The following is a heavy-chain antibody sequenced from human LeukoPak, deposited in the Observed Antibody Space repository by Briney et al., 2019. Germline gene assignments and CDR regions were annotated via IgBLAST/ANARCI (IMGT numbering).Heavy chain of an antibody. D-gene: IGHD6-19*01. CDR3: ARALNSGWYYAADY. J-gene: IGHJ4*02. CDR2: LYSGGSR. CDR1: GFTISSNY. V-gene: IGHV3-66*01. Sequence: TGGSLSLSCAASGFTISSNYMNWVRQAPGKGLEWVSVLYSGGSRYYTDSVKGRFTISSGKSKNTLYLKMNSVRAEDTAVYYCARALNSGWYYAADYWGQGTLVTVSS.